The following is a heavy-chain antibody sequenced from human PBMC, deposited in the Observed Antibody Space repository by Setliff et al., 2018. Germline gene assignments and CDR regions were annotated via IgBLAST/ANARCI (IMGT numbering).Heavy chain of an antibody. D-gene: IGHD1-26*01. V-gene: IGHV4-59*01. J-gene: IGHJ6*04. CDR1: GGSISSYY. Sequence: PSETLSLTCTVSGGSISSYYWSWIRQPPGKGLEWIGYIYYSGSTNYNPSLKSRVTISVDTSKDQFSLKLSSVTAADTAVYYCARALGATITHFDVWGEGTTVTVSS. CDR3: ARALGATITHFDV. CDR2: IYYSGST.